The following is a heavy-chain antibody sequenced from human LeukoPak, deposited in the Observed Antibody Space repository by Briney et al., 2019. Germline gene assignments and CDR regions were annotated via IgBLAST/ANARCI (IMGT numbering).Heavy chain of an antibody. CDR3: ARDVVAARGSFDY. J-gene: IGHJ4*02. Sequence: SQTLSLTCTVSGYSISSGTYYWTWIRQPPGKGLEWIGYTYYSGSTNYNPSLRSRVTMSLDTSKNQFSLKLRSVTAADTAVYYCARDVVAARGSFDYWGQGTLVTVSS. CDR2: TYYSGST. CDR1: GYSISSGTYY. V-gene: IGHV4-61*01. D-gene: IGHD2-2*01.